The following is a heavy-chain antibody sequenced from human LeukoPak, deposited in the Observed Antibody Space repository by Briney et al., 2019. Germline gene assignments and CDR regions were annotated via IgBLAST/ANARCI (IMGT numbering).Heavy chain of an antibody. CDR3: ARSSWTYSHPFDY. CDR1: GGSISSSSYY. V-gene: IGHV4-39*07. CDR2: IYYSGST. D-gene: IGHD1-26*01. Sequence: KPSETLSLTCTVSGGSISSSSYYWGWIRQPPGKGLEWIGSIYYSGSTYYNPSLKSRVTISVDTSENQLSLKLTSVTAADTAVYYCARSSWTYSHPFDYWGQGTLVTVSS. J-gene: IGHJ4*02.